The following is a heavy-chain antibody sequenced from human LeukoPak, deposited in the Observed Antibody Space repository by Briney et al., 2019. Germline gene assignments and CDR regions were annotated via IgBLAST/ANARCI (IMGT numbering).Heavy chain of an antibody. J-gene: IGHJ4*02. D-gene: IGHD2-21*01. V-gene: IGHV4-4*09. Sequence: NPSETLSLTCTVSGVSMSAYRWSWVRQSPEKGLEWIGCINTKGETSYNPSLKSRVTTSVDTSKSQFSLRLTSVTAADTAVYYCATSNDAKIAPFDHWGQGAPVTVSS. CDR1: GVSMSAYR. CDR3: ATSNDAKIAPFDH. CDR2: INTKGET.